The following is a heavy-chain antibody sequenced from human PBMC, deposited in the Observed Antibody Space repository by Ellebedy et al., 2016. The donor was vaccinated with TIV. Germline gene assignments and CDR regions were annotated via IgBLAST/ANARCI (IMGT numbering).Heavy chain of an antibody. Sequence: PGGSLRLSCAASGFTFSRHWMHWIRQAPGQGLVWLSRINGDGGFTSHADFVKGRFTISRDNAKNTLYLQMNSLKAEDTDMYYCSTLSDTGYWGHGTLVTVSS. CDR2: INGDGGFT. CDR3: STLSDTGY. CDR1: GFTFSRHW. J-gene: IGHJ4*01. D-gene: IGHD2-21*02. V-gene: IGHV3-74*01.